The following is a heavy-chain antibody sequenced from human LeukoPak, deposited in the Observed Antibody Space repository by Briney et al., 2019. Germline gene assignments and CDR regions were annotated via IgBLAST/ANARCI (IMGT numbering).Heavy chain of an antibody. CDR3: ARWPRYRGYSYGYGGSFDY. CDR2: INHSGST. Sequence: PSETLSLTCAVYGGSFSGYYWSWIRQPPGKRLEWIGEINHSGSTNYNPSLKSRVTISVDTSKNQFSLKLSSVTAADTAVYYCARWPRYRGYSYGYGGSFDYWGQGTLVTVSS. D-gene: IGHD5-18*01. CDR1: GGSFSGYY. J-gene: IGHJ4*02. V-gene: IGHV4-34*01.